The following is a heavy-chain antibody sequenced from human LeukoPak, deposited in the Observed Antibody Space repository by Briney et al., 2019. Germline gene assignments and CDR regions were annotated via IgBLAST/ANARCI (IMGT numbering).Heavy chain of an antibody. CDR3: ARDLGYDFWSGYFGAFDI. Sequence: SETLSLTCTVSGGSISSSSYYWGWIRQPPGKGLEWIGSIYHSGSTYYNPSLKSRVTISVDTSKNQFSLKLSSVTAADTAVYYCARDLGYDFWSGYFGAFDIWGQGTMVTVSS. D-gene: IGHD3-3*01. J-gene: IGHJ3*02. CDR2: IYHSGST. CDR1: GGSISSSSYY. V-gene: IGHV4-39*07.